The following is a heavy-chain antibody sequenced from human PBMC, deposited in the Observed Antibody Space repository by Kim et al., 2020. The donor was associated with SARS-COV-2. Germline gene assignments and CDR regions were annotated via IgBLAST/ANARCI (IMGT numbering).Heavy chain of an antibody. CDR1: GGTFSSYA. CDR3: ARDGYMSTHFDY. V-gene: IGHV1-69*13. CDR2: IIPIFGTA. J-gene: IGHJ4*02. Sequence: SVKVSCKASGGTFSSYAISWVRQAPGQGLEWMGGIIPIFGTANYAQKFQGRVTITADESTSTAYMELSSLRSEDTAVYYCARDGYMSTHFDYWGQGTLVTVSS. D-gene: IGHD6-13*01.